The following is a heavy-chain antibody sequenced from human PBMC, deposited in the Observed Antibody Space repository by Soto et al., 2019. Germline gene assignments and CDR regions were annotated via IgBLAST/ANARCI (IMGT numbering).Heavy chain of an antibody. CDR3: ASGYDGSGYYYPAFDY. CDR1: GYTFTSYY. V-gene: IGHV1-46*03. CDR2: INPSVGST. Sequence: QVQLVQSGAEVKKPGASVKVSCKASGYTFTSYYMHWVRQAPGQGLEWMGIINPSVGSTSYAQKFQGRVTMTSDTSTSTAYMELSSLTYEDTAVYYCASGYDGSGYYYPAFDYWGQGTLVTVYS. J-gene: IGHJ4*02. D-gene: IGHD3-22*01.